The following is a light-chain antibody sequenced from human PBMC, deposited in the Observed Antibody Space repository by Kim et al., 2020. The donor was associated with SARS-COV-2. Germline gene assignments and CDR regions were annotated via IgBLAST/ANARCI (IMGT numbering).Light chain of an antibody. J-gene: IGLJ3*02. CDR3: QVWDSSSDHGV. CDR2: YDS. V-gene: IGLV3-21*04. Sequence: RVKPARITSVGKNIVSKIVHWYPQKPGQAPVLVIYYDSNRPAGIPERFSGSNSGNTATLTISRVEAGDEADYYCQVWDSSSDHGVFGGGTQLTVL. CDR1: NIVSKI.